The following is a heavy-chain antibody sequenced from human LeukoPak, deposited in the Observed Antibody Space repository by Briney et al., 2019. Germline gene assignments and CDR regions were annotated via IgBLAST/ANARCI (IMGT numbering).Heavy chain of an antibody. J-gene: IGHJ6*03. V-gene: IGHV3-21*01. CDR1: GFSFSSYS. CDR2: ISSGNIYI. Sequence: SGGSLRLSCAASGFSFSSYSMNWVRQAPGKGLEWVSCISSGNIYIYYADSVKGRFTISRDNAKNSLFLQMNSLSAEDTAVYYCARDWNSMGYYYHMDVWGKGTTVTVSS. D-gene: IGHD2/OR15-2a*01. CDR3: ARDWNSMGYYYHMDV.